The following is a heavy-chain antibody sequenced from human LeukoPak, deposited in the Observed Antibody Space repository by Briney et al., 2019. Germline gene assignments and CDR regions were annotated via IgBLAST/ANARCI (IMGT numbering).Heavy chain of an antibody. V-gene: IGHV4-61*01. J-gene: IGHJ4*02. D-gene: IGHD6-19*01. CDR2: IYYSGST. CDR3: ARESNGWYYFDY. CDR1: GGSVSSGSYY. Sequence: SETLSLTCTVSGGSVSSGSYYWSWIRQPPGKGLEWIGYIYYSGSTNYNPSLKSRVTISVDTSKNQFSLKLSSVTAADTAVYYCARESNGWYYFDYWGQGTLVAVSS.